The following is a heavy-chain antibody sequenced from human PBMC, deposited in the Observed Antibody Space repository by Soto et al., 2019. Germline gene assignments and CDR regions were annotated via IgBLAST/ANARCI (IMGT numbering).Heavy chain of an antibody. CDR2: IYYSGST. D-gene: IGHD3-16*01. V-gene: IGHV4-30-4*01. J-gene: IGHJ6*02. Sequence: LSLTCTVSGGSISSGDYYWSWIRQPPGKGLEWIGYIYYSGSTYYNPSLKSRVTISVDTSKNQFSLKLSSVTAADTAVYYCAREGFTYDYVWGRQSYGMDVWGQGTTVTVYS. CDR3: AREGFTYDYVWGRQSYGMDV. CDR1: GGSISSGDYY.